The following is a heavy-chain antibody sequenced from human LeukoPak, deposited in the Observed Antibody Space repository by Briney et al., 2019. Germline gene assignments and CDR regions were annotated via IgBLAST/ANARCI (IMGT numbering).Heavy chain of an antibody. CDR3: ARHLYGSVTYNVDY. CDR2: IDPSDSYT. D-gene: IGHD3-10*01. V-gene: IGHV5-10-1*01. Sequence: KHGESLKISCKGSGYSFTTYWITWARQMPGKGLEWMGTIDPSDSYTNYSPSFQGHVSISVDKSISTTYLQWSSLKASDTAMYYCARHLYGSVTYNVDYWGQGTLVTVSS. CDR1: GYSFTTYW. J-gene: IGHJ4*02.